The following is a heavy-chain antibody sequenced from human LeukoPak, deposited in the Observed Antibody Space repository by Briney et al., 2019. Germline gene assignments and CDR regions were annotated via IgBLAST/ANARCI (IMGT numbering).Heavy chain of an antibody. Sequence: GESLKISCKGSGYSFTSYWIGWVRQMPGKGLEWMGIIYPGDSDTRYSPSFQGQVTISADKSISTAYLQWSSLKASDTAMYYCARFNDYGDYGLDAFDIWGQGTMVTVSS. D-gene: IGHD4-17*01. CDR3: ARFNDYGDYGLDAFDI. CDR2: IYPGDSDT. CDR1: GYSFTSYW. J-gene: IGHJ3*02. V-gene: IGHV5-51*01.